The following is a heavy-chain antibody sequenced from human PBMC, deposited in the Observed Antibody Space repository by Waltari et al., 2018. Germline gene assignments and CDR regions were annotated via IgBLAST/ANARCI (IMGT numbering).Heavy chain of an antibody. CDR2: VDPEDAET. D-gene: IGHD2-2*02. V-gene: IGHV1-69-2*01. CDR3: ATEHIVVVPAAIGDAFDI. J-gene: IGHJ3*02. Sequence: EVQLVQSGAEVKKPGATVKISCKASGYTFTDYYMHWVQKAPGKGLEWMGRVDPEDAETIYAEKFQGRVTITADTSTDTAYMELSSLRSEDTAVYYCATEHIVVVPAAIGDAFDIWGQGTMVTVSS. CDR1: GYTFTDYY.